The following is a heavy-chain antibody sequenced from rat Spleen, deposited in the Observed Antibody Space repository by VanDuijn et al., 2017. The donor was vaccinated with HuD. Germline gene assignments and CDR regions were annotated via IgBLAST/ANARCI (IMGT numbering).Heavy chain of an antibody. CDR1: GFIFSNYG. D-gene: IGHD1-12*02. V-gene: IGHV5-19*01. Sequence: EVQLVESGGGLVQPGRSLKLSCAASGFIFSNYGMHWIRQAPAKGLEWVASISPSGAITNYRDSVKGRFTISRDTAKRTVNLQMDSLRSEDSATYYCATDGYYDGTYYSVYVMDAWGQGASVTVSS. CDR3: ATDGYYDGTYYSVYVMDA. CDR2: ISPSGAIT. J-gene: IGHJ4*01.